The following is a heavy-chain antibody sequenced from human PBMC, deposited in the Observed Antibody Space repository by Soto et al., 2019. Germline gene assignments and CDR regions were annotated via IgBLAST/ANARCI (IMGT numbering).Heavy chain of an antibody. J-gene: IGHJ4*02. V-gene: IGHV1-18*01. CDR3: HASVDTAMVTYY. CDR2: TSAYNGNT. Sequence: QVQLVQSGAKVKKPGASVKVYCKASGYTFTSYGISWVRHAPGQGLEWMGWTSAYNGNTNYAQKLQGRVTMTTDTATSTAYMELRSVSSDDTAVYYCHASVDTAMVTYYWGQGTLVTVSS. CDR1: GYTFTSYG. D-gene: IGHD5-18*01.